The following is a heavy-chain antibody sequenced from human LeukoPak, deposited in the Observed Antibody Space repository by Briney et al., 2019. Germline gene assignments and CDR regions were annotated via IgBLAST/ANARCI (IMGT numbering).Heavy chain of an antibody. CDR2: ISSSDTTM. Sequence: GGSLRLSCAASGFTFSDYYMSWIRQAPGEGLEWVSYISSSDTTMYYADSVKGRFTISRDNAKNSLYLQMNGLRADDTAVYYCVRQWLVPDYWGQGTLVTVSS. V-gene: IGHV3-11*01. CDR3: VRQWLVPDY. D-gene: IGHD6-19*01. J-gene: IGHJ4*02. CDR1: GFTFSDYY.